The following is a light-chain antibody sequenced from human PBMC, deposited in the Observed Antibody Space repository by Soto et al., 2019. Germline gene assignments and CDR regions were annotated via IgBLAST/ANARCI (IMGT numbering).Light chain of an antibody. J-gene: IGLJ3*02. V-gene: IGLV2-8*01. CDR3: SSYAGSNNPWV. CDR1: SSDVVAYNY. CDR2: EVT. Sequence: QSALTQPPSASGSPGQSVTISCTGTSSDVVAYNYVCWYQQHPGKAPKLIISEVTKRPSGVPDRFSGSKSGNTASLTVTGLQAEDEADYYCSSYAGSNNPWVFGGGTKVTVL.